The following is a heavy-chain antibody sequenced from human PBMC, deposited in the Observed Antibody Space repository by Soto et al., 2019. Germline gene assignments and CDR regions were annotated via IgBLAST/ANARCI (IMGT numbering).Heavy chain of an antibody. CDR2: IYHSGST. CDR3: ARVPGP. J-gene: IGHJ5*02. CDR1: GGSISSGGYS. V-gene: IGHV4-30-2*01. Sequence: SETQSLTCAVSGGSISSGGYSWSWIRRPPGKGLEWIGYIYHSGSTYYNPSLKSRVTISVDRSKNQFSLKLSSVTAADTAVYYCARVPGPWGQGTLVTVSS.